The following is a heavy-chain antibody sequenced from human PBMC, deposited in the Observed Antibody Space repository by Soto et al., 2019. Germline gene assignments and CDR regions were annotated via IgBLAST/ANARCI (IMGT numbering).Heavy chain of an antibody. CDR1: GVSISSYY. Sequence: WKTLSLTFTVSGVSISSYYWNWIRQPPGKGLEWIGYIYYSGSTNYNPSLKSRVTISVDTSKNQFSLKLSSVPAADTAVYYCASGLSGSYDYWGQGTLVNV. V-gene: IGHV4-59*01. D-gene: IGHD1-26*01. CDR3: ASGLSGSYDY. CDR2: IYYSGST. J-gene: IGHJ4*02.